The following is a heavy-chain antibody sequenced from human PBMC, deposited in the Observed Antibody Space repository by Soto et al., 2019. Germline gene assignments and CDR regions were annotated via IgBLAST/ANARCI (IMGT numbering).Heavy chain of an antibody. D-gene: IGHD6-13*01. CDR3: AKDPGYSYSSNHGIFDY. Sequence: SLRLSCAASGFTFSSYGMHWVRQAPGKGLEWVAVISYDGSNKYYADSVKGRFTISRDNSKNTLYLQMNSLRAEDTAVYYCAKDPGYSYSSNHGIFDYWGQGTLVTVSS. CDR2: ISYDGSNK. V-gene: IGHV3-30*18. CDR1: GFTFSSYG. J-gene: IGHJ4*02.